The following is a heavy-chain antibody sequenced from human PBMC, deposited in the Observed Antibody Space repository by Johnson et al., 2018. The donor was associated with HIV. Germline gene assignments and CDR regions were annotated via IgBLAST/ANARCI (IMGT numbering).Heavy chain of an antibody. J-gene: IGHJ3*01. CDR1: GFTFSSYG. D-gene: IGHD3-22*01. CDR2: IWYDGSNK. CDR3: ARATYYYESSGFLTRPRAFDV. Sequence: QVQLVESGGGVVQPGKSLRLSCAASGFTFSSYGMHWVRQVPGKGLDWVAVIWYDGSNKYYADSVKGRFTISRDNSKNTLYLQMNSLRVEDTALYFCARATYYYESSGFLTRPRAFDVWGQGTTVTVSS. V-gene: IGHV3-33*08.